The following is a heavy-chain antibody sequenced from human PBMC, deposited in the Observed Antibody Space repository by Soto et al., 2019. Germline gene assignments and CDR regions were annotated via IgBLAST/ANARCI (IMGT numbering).Heavy chain of an antibody. J-gene: IGHJ6*02. D-gene: IGHD1-1*01. CDR2: IYYSGST. Sequence: QVQLQESGPGLVKPSETLSLTCTVSGGSISSYYWSWIRQPPGKGLEWIGYIYYSGSTNYNPSLKSRVTKSVDTSKNQFPLKLSSVTAADTAVYYCARQFSGTLGMDVWGQGTTVTVSS. CDR3: ARQFSGTLGMDV. CDR1: GGSISSYY. V-gene: IGHV4-59*01.